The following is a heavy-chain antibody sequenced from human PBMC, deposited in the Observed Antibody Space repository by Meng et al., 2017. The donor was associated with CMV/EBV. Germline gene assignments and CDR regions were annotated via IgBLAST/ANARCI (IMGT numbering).Heavy chain of an antibody. CDR2: INHSGST. CDR3: ARDYGGNSEWYFDL. J-gene: IGHJ2*01. V-gene: IGHV4-34*01. CDR1: GGSFSGYY. D-gene: IGHD4-23*01. Sequence: VSGGSFSGYYWSWIRPPPGKGLEWIGEINHSGSTNYNPSLKSRVTISVDTSKNQFSLKLSSVTAADTAVYCCARDYGGNSEWYFDLWGRGTLVTVSS.